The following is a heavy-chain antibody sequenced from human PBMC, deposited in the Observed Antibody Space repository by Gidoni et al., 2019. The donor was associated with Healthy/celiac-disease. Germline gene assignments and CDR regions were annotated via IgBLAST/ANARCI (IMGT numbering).Heavy chain of an antibody. J-gene: IGHJ4*02. Sequence: EVQLVASGGGLVKPGGSLRLSCAASGFTFSSSSMNWVRQAPGKGLEWVSSISRSSSYISYADSVKGRFTISRDNAKHSLYLQMNSLRAEDTAVYYCARGGSGWYGYSGSYSPDYWGQGTLVTVSS. CDR1: GFTFSSSS. V-gene: IGHV3-21*01. CDR2: ISRSSSYI. CDR3: ARGGSGWYGYSGSYSPDY. D-gene: IGHD1-26*01.